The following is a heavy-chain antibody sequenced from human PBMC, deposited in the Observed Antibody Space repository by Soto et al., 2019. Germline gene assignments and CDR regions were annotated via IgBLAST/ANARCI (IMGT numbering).Heavy chain of an antibody. J-gene: IGHJ4*02. CDR1: GYTLTELS. CDR2: FDPEDGET. Sequence: EASVKVSCKVSGYTLTELSMHWVRQAPGKGLEWMGGFDPEDGETIYAQKFQGRVTMTEDTSTDTAYMELSSLRSEDTAVYYCATDRHSYGFFDYRGQGTLVTVSS. V-gene: IGHV1-24*01. CDR3: ATDRHSYGFFDY. D-gene: IGHD5-18*01.